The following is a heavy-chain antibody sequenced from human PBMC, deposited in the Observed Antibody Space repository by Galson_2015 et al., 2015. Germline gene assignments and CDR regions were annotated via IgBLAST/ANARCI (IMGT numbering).Heavy chain of an antibody. V-gene: IGHV3-53*01. J-gene: IGHJ4*02. Sequence: SLRLSCEASGFTVSSNYMSWVRQAPGKGLEWVSVIYSGGSTYYADSVKGRFTISRDNSKNTLYLQMSSLRAEDTAVYYCARDRPIVVVPAAMDHWGQGTLVTVSS. D-gene: IGHD2-2*01. CDR3: ARDRPIVVVPAAMDH. CDR2: IYSGGST. CDR1: GFTVSSNY.